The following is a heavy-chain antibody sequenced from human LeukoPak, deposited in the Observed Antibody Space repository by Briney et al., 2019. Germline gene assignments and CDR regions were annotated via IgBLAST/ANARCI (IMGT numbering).Heavy chain of an antibody. D-gene: IGHD6-6*01. CDR1: GYTFTSYG. CDR3: ARASSSSLKWGFDY. V-gene: IGHV1-18*01. Sequence: PGASVKVSCKASGYTFTSYGISWVRQAPGQGLEWMGWISAYNGNTNYAQKFQGRVTMTRDMSTSTVYMELSSLRSEDTAVYYCARASSSSLKWGFDYWGQGTLVTVSS. J-gene: IGHJ4*02. CDR2: ISAYNGNT.